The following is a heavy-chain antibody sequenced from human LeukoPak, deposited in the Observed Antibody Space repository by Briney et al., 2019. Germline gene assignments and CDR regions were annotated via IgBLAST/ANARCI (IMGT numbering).Heavy chain of an antibody. CDR3: ARDGIVVVAGDYYYYGMDV. J-gene: IGHJ6*02. Sequence: VSVKVSCKASGYTFTSYGISWVRQAPGQGLEWMGWISAYNGNTNYAQKLQGRVTMTTDTSTSTAYMELRSLRSDDTAVYYCARDGIVVVAGDYYYYGMDVWGQGTTVTVSS. CDR1: GYTFTSYG. CDR2: ISAYNGNT. D-gene: IGHD3-22*01. V-gene: IGHV1-18*01.